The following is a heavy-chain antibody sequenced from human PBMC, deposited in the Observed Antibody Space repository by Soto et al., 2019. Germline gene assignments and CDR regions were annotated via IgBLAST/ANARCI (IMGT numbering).Heavy chain of an antibody. CDR3: ARAKSSGPPTHYYYYYGMDV. V-gene: IGHV1-2*04. CDR2: INPNSGGT. D-gene: IGHD3-10*01. Sequence: ASVKVSCKASGYTFTGYYMHWLRQAPGQGLEWMGWINPNSGGTNYAQKFQGWVTMTRDTSISTAYMELSRLRSDDTAVYYCARAKSSGPPTHYYYYYGMDVWGQGTTVTVSS. CDR1: GYTFTGYY. J-gene: IGHJ6*02.